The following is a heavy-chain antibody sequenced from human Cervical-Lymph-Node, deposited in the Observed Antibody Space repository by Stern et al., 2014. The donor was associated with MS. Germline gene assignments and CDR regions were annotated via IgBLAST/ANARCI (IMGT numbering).Heavy chain of an antibody. J-gene: IGHJ4*02. Sequence: QVNLVKSGAEVRKTGASVKVSCKASGYSFPTSDINWVRQAAGQGLAWMGWLNPNSGNAGYAQKFRCRVTMTRDTSINTAYMELSSLTNEDTAMYYCARKRVGGDYDFWGQGTLVTVTS. D-gene: IGHD1-26*01. CDR2: LNPNSGNA. V-gene: IGHV1-8*01. CDR3: ARKRVGGDYDF. CDR1: GYSFPTSD.